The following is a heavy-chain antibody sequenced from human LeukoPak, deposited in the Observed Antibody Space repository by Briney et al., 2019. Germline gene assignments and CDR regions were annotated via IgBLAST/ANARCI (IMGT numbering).Heavy chain of an antibody. D-gene: IGHD3-22*01. J-gene: IGHJ3*02. V-gene: IGHV4-59*01. CDR2: IYYNGNT. CDR1: GASISSSY. CDR3: VRGNYDNRGYSNAFDI. Sequence: SGTLSLTRTVSGASISSSYWSWVRQPPGKRLEWIGVIYYNGNTKSNPSLKRRVTISADTSKNQFSLKLTSVTAADTAVYYCVRGNYDNRGYSNAFDIWGQGAMVTVSS.